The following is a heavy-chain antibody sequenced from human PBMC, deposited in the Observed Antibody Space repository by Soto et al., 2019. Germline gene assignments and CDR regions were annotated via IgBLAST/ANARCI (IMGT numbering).Heavy chain of an antibody. CDR1: GNTFASYV. CDR2: VRGYNGGT. D-gene: IGHD3-10*01. CDR3: ARGGLGEFGYFDS. J-gene: IGHJ4*02. Sequence: QVQLVQSGAEVKKPGASVKVSCKVSGNTFASYVFSWVRQAPGQGLEWLGWVRGYNGGTSYEEKFQVRVSMTTDTSTNTAYMELRSLRSDDTAVYYCARGGLGEFGYFDSWGQGTLVTVSS. V-gene: IGHV1-18*01.